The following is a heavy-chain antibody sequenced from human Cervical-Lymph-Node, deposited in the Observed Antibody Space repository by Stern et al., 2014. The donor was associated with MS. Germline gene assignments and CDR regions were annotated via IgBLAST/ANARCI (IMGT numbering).Heavy chain of an antibody. CDR1: GYTFTSYG. CDR2: ISAYNGNT. J-gene: IGHJ3*02. V-gene: IGHV1-18*01. Sequence: VQLLESGAEVKKPGASVKVSCKASGYTFTSYGMRWVRQAPGPGLEWMGWISAYNGNTNYAQKRKGRVTMTTDTSTSTAYMELRSLRSYDTAVYYCARGLLGSENAFDIWGQGTMVTVSS. CDR3: ARGLLGSENAFDI. D-gene: IGHD2-15*01.